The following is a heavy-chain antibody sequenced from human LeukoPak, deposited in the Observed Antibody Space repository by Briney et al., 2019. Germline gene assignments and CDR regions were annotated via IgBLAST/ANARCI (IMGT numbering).Heavy chain of an antibody. J-gene: IGHJ5*02. Sequence: GESLKISCKGSGYSINNYWIGWVRQMPGKGLEWMGIIYPADSDIRYSPSFQGQVTISAGKSISTAYLQWSSLKASDTAMYYCARQEYCSGGGCYTWFDPWGQGTLVTVSS. CDR1: GYSINNYW. V-gene: IGHV5-51*01. CDR3: ARQEYCSGGGCYTWFDP. D-gene: IGHD2-15*01. CDR2: IYPADSDI.